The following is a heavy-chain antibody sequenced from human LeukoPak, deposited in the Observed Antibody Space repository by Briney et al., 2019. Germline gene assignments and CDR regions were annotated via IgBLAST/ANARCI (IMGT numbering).Heavy chain of an antibody. CDR1: GYTFTGYC. CDR3: ARVPHYYYGMDV. CDR2: INPNSGGT. Sequence: ASVKGSCKASGYTFTGYCMHWVRQAPGQGLEWMGWINPNSGGTNYAQKFQGRVTMTRDTSISTAYMELSRLRSDDTAVYYCARVPHYYYGMDVWGQGTTVTVSS. V-gene: IGHV1-2*02. J-gene: IGHJ6*02.